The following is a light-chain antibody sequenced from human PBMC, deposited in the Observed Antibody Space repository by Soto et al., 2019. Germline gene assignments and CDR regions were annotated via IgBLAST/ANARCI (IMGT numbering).Light chain of an antibody. V-gene: IGKV3-20*01. CDR3: QEYFASSWT. CDR2: ATS. J-gene: IGKJ1*01. CDR1: HSIYNRY. Sequence: EIVLTQSPGTLSSSPGERATLSCRASHSIYNRYFAWYQHQPGQAPRLLIYATSRRATGIPDRFGGSGSGTDFTITINRLEPEDFAVYYSQEYFASSWTFGQGTKVDIK.